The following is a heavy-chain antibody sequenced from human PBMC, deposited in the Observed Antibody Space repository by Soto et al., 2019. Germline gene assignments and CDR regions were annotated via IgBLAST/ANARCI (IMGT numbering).Heavy chain of an antibody. Sequence: QVQLQEAGPGLVKPSQTLSLTCTVSGGSISSGGYYWNWIRQHPGKGLAWIGYIHYSGSTYYNPSLKSRVTISVDTSKNQFSLKLSSVTAADTAVYYCARRGSSWYFDYWGQGTLVTVSS. V-gene: IGHV4-31*03. CDR2: IHYSGST. J-gene: IGHJ4*02. CDR3: ARRGSSWYFDY. CDR1: GGSISSGGYY. D-gene: IGHD6-13*01.